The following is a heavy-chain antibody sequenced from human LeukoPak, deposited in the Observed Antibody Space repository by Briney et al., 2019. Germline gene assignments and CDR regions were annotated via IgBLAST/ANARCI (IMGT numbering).Heavy chain of an antibody. D-gene: IGHD3-10*01. V-gene: IGHV5-51*01. J-gene: IGHJ6*03. CDR1: GYSFTSYW. CDR3: ATHQEFTMVRGVIDSYYYYMDV. CDR2: IYPGDSDT. Sequence: GESLKISCKGSGYSFTSYWIGWVRQMPGKGLEWMGIIYPGDSDTRYSPSFQGQVTISADKSISTAYLQWSSLKASDTAMYYCATHQEFTMVRGVIDSYYYYMDVWGKGTTVTVSS.